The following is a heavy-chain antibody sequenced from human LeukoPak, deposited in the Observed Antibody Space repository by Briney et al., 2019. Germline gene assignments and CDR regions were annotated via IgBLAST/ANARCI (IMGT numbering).Heavy chain of an antibody. CDR1: GGSISSSSYY. J-gene: IGHJ6*03. Sequence: SETLSLTCTVSGGSISSSSYYWGWIRQPPGKGLEWIGSIYHSGSTYYNPSLKSRVTISVDTSKNQFSLKLSSVTAADTAVYYCAREVWSGPWFGEAPYYYMDVWGKGTTVTVSS. D-gene: IGHD3-10*01. CDR2: IYHSGST. CDR3: AREVWSGPWFGEAPYYYMDV. V-gene: IGHV4-39*07.